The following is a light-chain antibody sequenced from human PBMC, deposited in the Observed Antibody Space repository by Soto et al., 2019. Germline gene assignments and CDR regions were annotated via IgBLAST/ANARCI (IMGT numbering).Light chain of an antibody. J-gene: IGLJ7*01. CDR3: AAWDDSLNDAV. Sequence: QSVLTQPPSASGTPGQRVTILCSGSSSNIGSNPVNWYQQLPGTAPKLLIYSSYQRPSGVPDRFSGSKSGTSASLAISGLQSEDEADYSCAAWDDSLNDAVFGGGTQLTVL. CDR2: SSY. V-gene: IGLV1-44*01. CDR1: SSNIGSNP.